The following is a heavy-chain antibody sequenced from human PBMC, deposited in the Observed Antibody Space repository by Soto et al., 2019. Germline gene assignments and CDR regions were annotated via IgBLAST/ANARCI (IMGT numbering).Heavy chain of an antibody. J-gene: IGHJ4*02. D-gene: IGHD1-26*01. CDR3: ARGGATPGYFDY. CDR2: ISYDGSNK. V-gene: IGHV3-30-3*01. Sequence: GGSLRLSCAASGFTFSSYAMHWVRQAPGKGLEWVAVISYDGSNKYYADSVKGRFTISRDNSKNTLYLQMNSLRAEDTAVYYCARGGATPGYFDYWGQVTLVTVSS. CDR1: GFTFSSYA.